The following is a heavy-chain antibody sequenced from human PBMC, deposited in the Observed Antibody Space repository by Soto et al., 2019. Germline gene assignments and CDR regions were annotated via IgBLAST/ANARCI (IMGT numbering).Heavy chain of an antibody. CDR2: ISAYNGNT. V-gene: IGHV1-18*01. CDR3: ARVGRYCSSTSCFEPSFDY. J-gene: IGHJ4*02. Sequence: ASVEVSCKASGYTSTSYGISSVRQAPGQRLEWMGWISAYNGNTNYAQKLQGRVTMTTDTSTSTAYMELRSLRSDDTAVYYCARVGRYCSSTSCFEPSFDYWGQGTLVTVSS. CDR1: GYTSTSYG. D-gene: IGHD2-2*01.